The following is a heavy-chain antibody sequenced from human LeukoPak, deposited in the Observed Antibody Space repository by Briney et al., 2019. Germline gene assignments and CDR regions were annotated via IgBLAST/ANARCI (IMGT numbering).Heavy chain of an antibody. J-gene: IGHJ3*02. Sequence: ASVNVSCKASGYTFTSYGISWVRQAPGQGLEWMGWISAYNGNTNYAQKLQGRVTMTTDTSTSTAYMELRSLRSDDTAVYYCARDLGSGSYHAFDIWGQGTMVTVSS. V-gene: IGHV1-18*01. CDR1: GYTFTSYG. D-gene: IGHD1-26*01. CDR3: ARDLGSGSYHAFDI. CDR2: ISAYNGNT.